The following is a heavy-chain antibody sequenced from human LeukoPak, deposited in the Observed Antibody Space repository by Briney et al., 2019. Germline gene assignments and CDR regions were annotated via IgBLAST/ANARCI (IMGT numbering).Heavy chain of an antibody. J-gene: IGHJ4*02. CDR1: GGSLSSGSYY. Sequence: SQTLSLTCTVSGGSLSSGSYYWSWIRQPAGKGLEWIGRMYTSGITHYNPSLKSRVTISVDTSKNQFSLKLSSVTAADTAVDYCARDTAEGATIDYWGQGTLVTVSS. D-gene: IGHD1-26*01. V-gene: IGHV4-61*02. CDR3: ARDTAEGATIDY. CDR2: MYTSGIT.